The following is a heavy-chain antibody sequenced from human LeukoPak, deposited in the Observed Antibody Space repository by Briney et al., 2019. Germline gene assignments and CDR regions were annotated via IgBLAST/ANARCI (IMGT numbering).Heavy chain of an antibody. CDR3: ARSAVVMYYFDY. CDR2: IYTSGST. D-gene: IGHD4-23*01. Sequence: SETLSLTCTVSGGSISSYYWSWIRQPPGKGLEWIGYIYTSGSTNYNPSLKSRVTISVDTSKNQFSLKLSSVTAADTAVYYCARSAVVMYYFDYWGQGTLDTVSS. J-gene: IGHJ4*02. CDR1: GGSISSYY. V-gene: IGHV4-4*09.